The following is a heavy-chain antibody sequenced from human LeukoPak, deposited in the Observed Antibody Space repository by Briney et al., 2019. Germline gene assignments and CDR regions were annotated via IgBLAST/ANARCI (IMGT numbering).Heavy chain of an antibody. Sequence: PSETLSLTCAVYGGSFSGYYWSWIRQPPGKGLEWIGEINHSGSTNYNPSLKSRVTISVDTSKNQFSLKLSSVTAADTAVYYCARGEWYDSSGYYLDYWGQGTLVTVSS. CDR1: GGSFSGYY. CDR2: INHSGST. D-gene: IGHD3-22*01. CDR3: ARGEWYDSSGYYLDY. V-gene: IGHV4-34*01. J-gene: IGHJ4*02.